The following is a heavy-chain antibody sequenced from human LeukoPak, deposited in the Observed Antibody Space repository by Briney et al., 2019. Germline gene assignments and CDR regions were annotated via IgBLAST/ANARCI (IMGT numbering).Heavy chain of an antibody. CDR3: AKGPYYDILTGYFDY. J-gene: IGHJ4*02. CDR1: GFTYNDYA. V-gene: IGHV3-9*01. D-gene: IGHD3-9*01. Sequence: PGGSLRLSWAASGFTYNDYAMHWVRQAPGKGLEWVSGISWNSGSIGYADSVKGRLTISRDNAKNSLYLQMNSLRAEDTALYYCAKGPYYDILTGYFDYWGQGTLDTVSS. CDR2: ISWNSGSI.